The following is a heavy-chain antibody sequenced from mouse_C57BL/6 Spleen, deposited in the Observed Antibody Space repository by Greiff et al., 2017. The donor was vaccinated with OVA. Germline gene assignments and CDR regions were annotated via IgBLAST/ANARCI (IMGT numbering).Heavy chain of an antibody. CDR1: GYAFSSSW. D-gene: IGHD2-3*01. V-gene: IGHV1-82*01. J-gene: IGHJ1*03. Sequence: VKLMESGPELVKPGASVKLSCKASGYAFSSSWMNWVQQRPGKGLEWIGRIYPGDGDINYKGKFKGQSTMTADKSSSTAYMQLSSLTSEDSAVYFGARGDDGYYWYFDVWGTGTTVTVSS. CDR2: IYPGDGDI. CDR3: ARGDDGYYWYFDV.